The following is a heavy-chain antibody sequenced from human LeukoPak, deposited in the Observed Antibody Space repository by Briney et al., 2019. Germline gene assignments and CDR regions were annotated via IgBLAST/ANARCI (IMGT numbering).Heavy chain of an antibody. CDR3: ARIGHIWSGYWMDY. CDR1: GYTFTGYY. V-gene: IGHV1-2*02. Sequence: ASVKVSCKASGYTFTGYYMHWVRQAPGQGLEWMGWINPNSGGTNYAQKFQGRATMTRDTSISTAYMELSRLRSDDTAVYYCARIGHIWSGYWMDYWGQGTLVTVSS. J-gene: IGHJ4*02. CDR2: INPNSGGT. D-gene: IGHD3-3*02.